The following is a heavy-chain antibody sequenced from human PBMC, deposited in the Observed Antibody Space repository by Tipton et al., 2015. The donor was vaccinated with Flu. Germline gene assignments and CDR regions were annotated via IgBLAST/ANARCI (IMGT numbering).Heavy chain of an antibody. Sequence: TLSLTCAVSGDSISSDYYWGWIRQFPGKGLEWIGYMYYSGSTKYNPSLKSRVTISIDTSKNQFSLDLTSVTAADTAVYFCARGLRTGRFLTHWGQGTPVTVTS. CDR3: ARGLRTGRFLTH. CDR2: MYYSGST. D-gene: IGHD3-3*01. J-gene: IGHJ4*02. V-gene: IGHV4-61*05. CDR1: GDSISSDYY.